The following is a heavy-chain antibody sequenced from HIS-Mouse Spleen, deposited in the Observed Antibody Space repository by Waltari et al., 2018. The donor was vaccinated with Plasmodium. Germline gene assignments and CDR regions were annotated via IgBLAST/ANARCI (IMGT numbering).Heavy chain of an antibody. CDR1: GFSLSTSGMF. CDR2: IDWDDDK. J-gene: IGHJ6*02. D-gene: IGHD6-6*01. Sequence: QVTLRESGPALVKPTQTLTLTCTFSGFSLSTSGMFVTWIRQPPGKALEWLARIDWDDDKYYSTSLKTRLTISKDTSKNQVVLTMTNMDPVDTATYYCARTTYSSSSAKYYYYGMDVWAKGPRSPSP. CDR3: ARTTYSSSSAKYYYYGMDV. V-gene: IGHV2-70*15.